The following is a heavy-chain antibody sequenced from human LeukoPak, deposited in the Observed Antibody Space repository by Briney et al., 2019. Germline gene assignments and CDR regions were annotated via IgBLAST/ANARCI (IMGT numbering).Heavy chain of an antibody. V-gene: IGHV3-64*04. J-gene: IGHJ4*02. CDR2: ISGNGDST. D-gene: IGHD6-19*01. Sequence: GGSLRLSCSASGFTFSTYAMHWVRQAPGKGLKYVSAISGNGDSTYYADSVKGRFTISRDNSKNTLYLQMNSLRAEDTAVYFCAKDARRSSGWWFFDHWGQGTLVTVSS. CDR1: GFTFSTYA. CDR3: AKDARRSSGWWFFDH.